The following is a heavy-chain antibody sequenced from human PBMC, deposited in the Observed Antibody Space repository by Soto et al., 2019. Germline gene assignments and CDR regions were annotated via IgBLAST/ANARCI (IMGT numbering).Heavy chain of an antibody. D-gene: IGHD2-15*01. CDR1: GFTVSIYA. CDR2: ISFGGKNI. Sequence: QVQLVESGGGVVQPGSSLRLSCTASGFTVSIYAMHWVRQAPGKGLEWVSIISFGGKNIDDARSVRGRFTISRDTSQNTLYLQMDSLRTEDTAVYYCARRDFYCRGRNCFSGDYAMHVWGQGTTVTVSS. J-gene: IGHJ6*02. CDR3: ARRDFYCRGRNCFSGDYAMHV. V-gene: IGHV3-30*04.